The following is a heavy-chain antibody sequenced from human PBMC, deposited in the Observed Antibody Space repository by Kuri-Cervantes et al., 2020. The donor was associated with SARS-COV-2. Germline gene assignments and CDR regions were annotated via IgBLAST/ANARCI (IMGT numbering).Heavy chain of an antibody. CDR2: IYYSGST. J-gene: IGHJ3*02. Sequence: ESLKISCTVSGGSISSDNYYWGWIRQPPGKGLEWIGYIYYSGSTNYNPSLKSRVTISVDTSKNQFSLKLSSVTAADTAVYYCARDAMITFGGVIAPDAFDIWGQGTMVTVSS. V-gene: IGHV4-61*01. CDR1: GGSISSDNYY. D-gene: IGHD3-16*02. CDR3: ARDAMITFGGVIAPDAFDI.